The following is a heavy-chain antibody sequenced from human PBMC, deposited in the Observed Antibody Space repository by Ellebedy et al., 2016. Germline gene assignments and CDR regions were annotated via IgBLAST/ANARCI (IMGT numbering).Heavy chain of an antibody. J-gene: IGHJ6*02. V-gene: IGHV3-23*01. CDR3: AKDRVADNYYYYGMDV. Sequence: GGSLRLSCAGSGFTFITYGMIWVRQAPGKGLEWVSSISNSGDYTYYADPVKGRFTISRDNSKNTLYLQMNSLRAEDTAVYYCAKDRVADNYYYYGMDVWGQGTPVTVSS. CDR2: ISNSGDYT. D-gene: IGHD6-19*01. CDR1: GFTFITYG.